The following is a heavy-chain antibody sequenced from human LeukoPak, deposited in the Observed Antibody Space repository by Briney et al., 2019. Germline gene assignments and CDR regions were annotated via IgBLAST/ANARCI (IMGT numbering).Heavy chain of an antibody. D-gene: IGHD3-22*01. CDR2: ISAYNGNT. CDR3: AREPTRHSSGSRRPSVKFEY. J-gene: IGHJ4*02. Sequence: ASVKVSCKASGYTFTSYGISSVRQAPGQGLEWMGWISAYNGNTNYAQKLQGRVTMTTDTSTSTAYMELRSLRSDDPAVYYCAREPTRHSSGSRRPSVKFEYWGQGTLVTVSS. V-gene: IGHV1-18*01. CDR1: GYTFTSYG.